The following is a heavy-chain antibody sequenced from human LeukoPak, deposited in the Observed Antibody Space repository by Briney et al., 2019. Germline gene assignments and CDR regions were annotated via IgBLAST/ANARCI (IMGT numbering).Heavy chain of an antibody. V-gene: IGHV1-69*05. J-gene: IGHJ4*02. D-gene: IGHD3-22*01. CDR2: IIPIFGTA. CDR1: GGTFSSYA. Sequence: SVKVSCKASGGTFSSYAISWVRQAPGQGLEWMGGIIPIFGTANYAQKFQGRVTITTDESTSTAYMELSSLRSEDTAVYYCARDLFLGDSSDYEATPFDYWGQGTLVTVSS. CDR3: ARDLFLGDSSDYEATPFDY.